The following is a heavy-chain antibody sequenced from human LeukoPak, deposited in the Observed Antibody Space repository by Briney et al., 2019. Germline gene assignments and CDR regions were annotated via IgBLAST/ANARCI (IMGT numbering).Heavy chain of an antibody. Sequence: SETLSLTCTVSGGSISSSSYYWGWIRQPPGKGLEWIGSIYYSGSTYYNPSLKSRVTISVDTSKNQFSLKLSSVTAADTAVYYCARDVEQINYMDVWGKGTTVTVSS. CDR1: GGSISSSSYY. J-gene: IGHJ6*03. V-gene: IGHV4-39*07. CDR3: ARDVEQINYMDV. D-gene: IGHD1-26*01. CDR2: IYYSGST.